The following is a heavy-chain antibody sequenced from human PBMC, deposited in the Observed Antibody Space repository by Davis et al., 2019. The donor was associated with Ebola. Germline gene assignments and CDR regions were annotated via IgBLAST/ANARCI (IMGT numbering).Heavy chain of an antibody. J-gene: IGHJ4*02. Sequence: PGGSLRLSCAASGFTFSSYGMHWVRQAPGKGLEWVAVIWYDGSNKYYADSVKGRFTISRDNAKNTLYLQMNSLRAEDTAMYYCTRGGYYNSGSYVTPPFDYWGQGTLVTVSS. CDR3: TRGGYYNSGSYVTPPFDY. CDR1: GFTFSSYG. CDR2: IWYDGSNK. V-gene: IGHV3-33*01. D-gene: IGHD3-10*01.